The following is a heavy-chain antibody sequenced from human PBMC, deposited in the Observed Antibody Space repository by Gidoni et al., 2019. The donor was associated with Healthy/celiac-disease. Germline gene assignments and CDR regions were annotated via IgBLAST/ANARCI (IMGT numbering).Heavy chain of an antibody. V-gene: IGHV4-31*03. D-gene: IGHD6-13*01. CDR1: GGSISSGGYY. CDR3: ARTIAAAGPERGTFDY. J-gene: IGHJ4*02. CDR2: IYYSGST. Sequence: QVQLQESGPGLVKPSQTLSITCTVSGGSISSGGYYWSWIRQHPGKGLEWIGYIYYSGSTYYNPSLKSRVTISVDTSKNQFSLKLSSVTAADTAVYYCARTIAAAGPERGTFDYWGQGTLVTVSS.